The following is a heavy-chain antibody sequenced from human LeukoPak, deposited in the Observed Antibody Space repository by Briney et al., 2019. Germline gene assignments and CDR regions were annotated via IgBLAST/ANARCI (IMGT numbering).Heavy chain of an antibody. D-gene: IGHD2-15*01. J-gene: IGHJ5*02. CDR2: ISSSSSYI. V-gene: IGHV3-21*01. CDR1: GFTFSSYS. Sequence: GGSLRLSCAASGFTFSSYSMNWVRQAPGKGLEWVSSISSSSSYIYYADSVKGRFTISRDNAKNSLYLQMNSLRAEDTAVYYCAREVPLSGVVVAATRAYNWFDPWGQGTLVTVSS. CDR3: AREVPLSGVVVAATRAYNWFDP.